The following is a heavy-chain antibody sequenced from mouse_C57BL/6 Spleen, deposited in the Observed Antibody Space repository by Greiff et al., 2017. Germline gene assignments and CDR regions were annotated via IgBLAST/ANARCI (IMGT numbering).Heavy chain of an antibody. J-gene: IGHJ3*01. Sequence: QVQLKQSGPELVKPGASVKISCKASGYAFSSSWMNWVKQRPGKGLEWIGRIYPGDGDTNYNGKFKGKATLTADKSSSTAYMQLSSLTSEDSAVYFCARWNYSNPFAYWGQGTLVTVSA. CDR1: GYAFSSSW. CDR3: ARWNYSNPFAY. V-gene: IGHV1-82*01. D-gene: IGHD2-5*01. CDR2: IYPGDGDT.